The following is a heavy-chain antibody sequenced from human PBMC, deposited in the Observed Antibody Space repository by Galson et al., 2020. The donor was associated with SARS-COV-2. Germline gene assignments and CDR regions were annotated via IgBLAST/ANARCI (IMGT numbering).Heavy chain of an antibody. CDR2: ISYEGSKK. D-gene: IGHD5-18*01. CDR1: GFTFSSYS. V-gene: IGHV3-30*04. J-gene: IGHJ3*02. Sequence: GESLKISCAASGFTFSSYSMHWVRQAPGKGLEWVAAVISYEGSKKDYAESVKGRFTISRDNSKNTVYLQMDSLRAEDTAVYHCARERGYSYGYDSVDMWGQGTMVTVSS. CDR3: ARERGYSYGYDSVDM.